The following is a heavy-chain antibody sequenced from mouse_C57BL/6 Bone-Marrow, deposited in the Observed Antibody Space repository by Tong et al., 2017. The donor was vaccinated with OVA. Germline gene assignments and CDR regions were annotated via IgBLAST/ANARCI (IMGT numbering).Heavy chain of an antibody. V-gene: IGHV1-82*01. Sequence: VQLQESGPELVKPGASVKISCKASGYAFSSSWMNWVKQRPGQGLEWIGRIYPGDGDTNYNGKFKGKATLTADKSSSTAYMQLSSLTSVDSAVYFCARWGFTPWFAYWGQGTLVTVSA. CDR3: ARWGFTPWFAY. CDR2: IYPGDGDT. CDR1: GYAFSSSW. D-gene: IGHD1-1*01. J-gene: IGHJ3*01.